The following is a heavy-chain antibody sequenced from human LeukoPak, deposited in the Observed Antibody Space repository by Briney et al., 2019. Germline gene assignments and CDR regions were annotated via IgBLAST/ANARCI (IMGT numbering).Heavy chain of an antibody. Sequence: GGSLRLSCSASGFTFSNYAMSWVRQAPGKGLEWVSAFSGSGGSTYYADSVKGRFTISTDNSKNTLYLQMNSLRAEGTAVYYCAKDVEGYSSSWFHFDYWGQGTLVTVSS. D-gene: IGHD6-13*01. J-gene: IGHJ4*02. CDR2: FSGSGGST. V-gene: IGHV3-23*01. CDR3: AKDVEGYSSSWFHFDY. CDR1: GFTFSNYA.